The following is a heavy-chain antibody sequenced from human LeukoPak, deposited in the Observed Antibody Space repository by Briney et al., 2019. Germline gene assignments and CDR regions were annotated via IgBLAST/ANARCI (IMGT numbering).Heavy chain of an antibody. J-gene: IGHJ4*02. D-gene: IGHD2-8*01. V-gene: IGHV4-34*01. CDR2: INHSGST. CDR1: GGSFSGYY. CDR3: AREDIVLMVYAYDY. Sequence: SETLSLTCAVYGGSFSGYYWSWIRQPPGKGLEWIGEINHSGSTNYNPSLKSRVTISVDTSKNQFSLKLSSVTAADTAVYYCAREDIVLMVYAYDYWGQGTLVTVSS.